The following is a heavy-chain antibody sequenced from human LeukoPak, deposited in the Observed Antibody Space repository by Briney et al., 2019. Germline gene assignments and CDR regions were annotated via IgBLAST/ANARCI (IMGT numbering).Heavy chain of an antibody. CDR1: GGSVSSGSYY. CDR2: IYYSGST. V-gene: IGHV4-61*01. D-gene: IGHD6-13*01. J-gene: IGHJ4*02. CDR3: ARAVRSSWTTYYFGY. Sequence: PSETLSLTCTVSGGSVSSGSYYWSWIRQPPGKGLEWIGYIYYSGSTNYNPSLKSRVTISVDTSKNQFSLKLSSVTAADTAVYYCARAVRSSWTTYYFGYWGQGTLVTVSS.